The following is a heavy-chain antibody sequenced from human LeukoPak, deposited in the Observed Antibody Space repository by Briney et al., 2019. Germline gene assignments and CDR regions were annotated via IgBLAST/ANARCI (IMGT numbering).Heavy chain of an antibody. J-gene: IGHJ4*02. CDR1: GFTFSKYA. CDR3: AKEIWPTVTTPGWTYFDY. Sequence: GGSLRLSCAASGFTFSKYAMHWVRQAPGKGLEWVAVISYDGSNKYYADSVKGRFTISRDNSKNTLYLQMNSLRAEDTAVYYCAKEIWPTVTTPGWTYFDYWGQGALVTVSS. V-gene: IGHV3-30*04. D-gene: IGHD4-17*01. CDR2: ISYDGSNK.